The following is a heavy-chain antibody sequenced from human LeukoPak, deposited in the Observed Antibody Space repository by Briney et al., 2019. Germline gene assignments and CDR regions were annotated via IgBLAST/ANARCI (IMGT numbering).Heavy chain of an antibody. Sequence: PSETLSLTCTVSGFSITSGLYWDWIRQPPGKGLEWIGSIYHTGVTYYNPSLKSRVSMSVDTSKNQFSLKLSSVTASDTAVYFCARGEAPDYWGPGTLVTVSS. J-gene: IGHJ4*02. CDR2: IYHTGVT. CDR3: ARGEAPDY. V-gene: IGHV4-38-2*02. CDR1: GFSITSGLY.